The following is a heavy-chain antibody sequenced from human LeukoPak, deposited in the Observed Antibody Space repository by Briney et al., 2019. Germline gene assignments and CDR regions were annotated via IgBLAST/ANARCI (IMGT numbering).Heavy chain of an antibody. V-gene: IGHV4-59*01. CDR2: VYYSGST. CDR3: ANSIRSWSPDAFDI. Sequence: SETLSLTCTVSRVSISNYYWSWIRQPPGRGLEWIGYVYYSGSTNYNPSLNSRVTISVDTSKNQFSLKLSSVTAADTALCYCANSIRSWSPDAFDIWGQGTMVTVS. D-gene: IGHD6-13*01. J-gene: IGHJ3*02. CDR1: RVSISNYY.